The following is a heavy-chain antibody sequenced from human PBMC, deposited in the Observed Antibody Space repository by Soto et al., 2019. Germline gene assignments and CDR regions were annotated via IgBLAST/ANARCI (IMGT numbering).Heavy chain of an antibody. CDR3: AKGDSSWVSWFDT. Sequence: QAQLVQSGAEVKKPGASVKVSCQASGYTFTAQYLHWVRQAPGEGLEWMGWINPTTGATRYAQKCQGRVTMTRDTSMSTAYLEVRSLRPDDTAVYYCAKGDSSWVSWFDTWGQGTLVTVSS. J-gene: IGHJ5*02. CDR1: GYTFTAQY. V-gene: IGHV1-2*02. CDR2: INPTTGAT. D-gene: IGHD6-19*01.